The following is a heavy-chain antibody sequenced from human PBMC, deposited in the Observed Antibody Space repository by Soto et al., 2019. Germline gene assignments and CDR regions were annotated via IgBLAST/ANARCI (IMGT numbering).Heavy chain of an antibody. D-gene: IGHD3-22*01. J-gene: IGHJ6*02. Sequence: SETLSLTCAVSGGSISSGGYSWSWIRQPPGKGLEWIGYIYHSGSTYYNPSLKSRVTISVDRSKNQFSLKLSSVTAADTAVYYFAGSGYYHNSGMDFWGQGTSVTGSS. CDR2: IYHSGST. CDR3: AGSGYYHNSGMDF. V-gene: IGHV4-30-2*01. CDR1: GGSISSGGYS.